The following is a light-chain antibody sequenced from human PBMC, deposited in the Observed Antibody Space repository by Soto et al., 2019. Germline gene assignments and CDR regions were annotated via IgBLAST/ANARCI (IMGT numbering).Light chain of an antibody. Sequence: EIVLTQSPATLSLSRGERATLSCRASQSVSSDLAWYQQKPGQAPRLLIYDASNRATGIPARFSGSGSGTDFTLTISSLEPEAFAVYYCQQRGNWPITFGQGTRLEIK. CDR1: QSVSSD. J-gene: IGKJ5*01. CDR2: DAS. CDR3: QQRGNWPIT. V-gene: IGKV3-11*01.